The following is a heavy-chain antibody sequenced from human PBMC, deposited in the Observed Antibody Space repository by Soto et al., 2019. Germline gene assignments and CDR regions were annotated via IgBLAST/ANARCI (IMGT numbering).Heavy chain of an antibody. CDR2: IGTAGDT. CDR3: ARARPDILTGYYLPQNYYYYMDV. V-gene: IGHV3-13*01. J-gene: IGHJ6*03. Sequence: GGSLRLSCAASGFTFSSYDMHWVRQATGKGLEWVSAIGTAGDTYYPGSVKGRFTISRENAKNSLYLQMNSLRAGDTAVYYCARARPDILTGYYLPQNYYYYMDVWGKGTTVTVSS. CDR1: GFTFSSYD. D-gene: IGHD3-9*01.